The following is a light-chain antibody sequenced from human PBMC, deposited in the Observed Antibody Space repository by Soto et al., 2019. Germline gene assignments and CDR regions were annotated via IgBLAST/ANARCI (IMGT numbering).Light chain of an antibody. CDR2: KAS. CDR1: QSISSW. CDR3: QHFNSYPWT. Sequence: DIQMTQSPCTLSASVGDRVTITCRASQSISSWLAWYQQTPGKAPKLLINKASSLESGVPSRFSGSGSGTEFTLTISSLQPDDFATYYCQHFNSYPWTFGHGTKVDIK. J-gene: IGKJ1*01. V-gene: IGKV1-5*03.